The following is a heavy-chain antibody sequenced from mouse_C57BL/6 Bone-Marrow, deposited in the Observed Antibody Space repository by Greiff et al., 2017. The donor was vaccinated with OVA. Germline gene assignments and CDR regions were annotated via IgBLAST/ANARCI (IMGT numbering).Heavy chain of an antibody. CDR1: GYTFTSYG. J-gene: IGHJ1*03. D-gene: IGHD1-1*01. V-gene: IGHV1-81*01. Sequence: QVQLQQSGAELARPGASVKLSCKASGYTFTSYGISWVKQRTGQGLEWIGEIYPRSGNTYYNEKFKGKATLTADKSSSTAYMELRSLTSEDSAVYFCAREYYGGGWYFDVWGTGTTVTVSS. CDR3: AREYYGGGWYFDV. CDR2: IYPRSGNT.